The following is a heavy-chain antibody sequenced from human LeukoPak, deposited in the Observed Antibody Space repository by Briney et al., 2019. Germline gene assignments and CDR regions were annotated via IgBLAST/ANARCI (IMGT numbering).Heavy chain of an antibody. J-gene: IGHJ4*02. CDR1: GFTVSSNY. CDR2: IYSGGST. D-gene: IGHD2-2*01. V-gene: IGHV3-53*01. CDR3: ARLYQHGSSTHRPVDY. Sequence: GGSLRLSCAASGFTVSSNYMSWVRQAPGKGLEWVSVIYSGGSTYYADSVKGRFTISRDDAKNSLYLQMNSLRAEDTAVYYCARLYQHGSSTHRPVDYWGQGTLVSVSS.